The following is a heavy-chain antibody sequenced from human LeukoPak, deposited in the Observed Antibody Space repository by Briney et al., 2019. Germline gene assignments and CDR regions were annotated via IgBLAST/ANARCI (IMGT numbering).Heavy chain of an antibody. CDR1: GYTFTSYA. Sequence: GASVKHSCKASGYTFTSYAISWVRQAPGQGLEWMGWISGYNGNTNYAQKLQGRVTMTTDTSTTTAYMELRSLRSDDTAVYYCARDVSPENSAYDWAIYYYYTMDVWGQGTAVTVSS. D-gene: IGHD5-12*01. V-gene: IGHV1-18*01. J-gene: IGHJ6*02. CDR2: ISGYNGNT. CDR3: ARDVSPENSAYDWAIYYYYTMDV.